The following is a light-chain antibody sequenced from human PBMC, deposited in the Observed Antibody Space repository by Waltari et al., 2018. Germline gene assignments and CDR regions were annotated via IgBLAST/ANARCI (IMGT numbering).Light chain of an antibody. J-gene: IGLJ3*02. CDR2: DDA. V-gene: IGLV3-21*02. CDR3: KVWDSSSDLNWV. CDR1: NIGTKS. Sequence: YVLSQPPSVSVAPGETASIPCGGKNIGTKSVHWYQVKAGLAPLLVVYDDAVRPSGIPERFSGFNSGNTATLTITGVEGGDEADYFCKVWDSSSDLNWVFGGGTKLTVL.